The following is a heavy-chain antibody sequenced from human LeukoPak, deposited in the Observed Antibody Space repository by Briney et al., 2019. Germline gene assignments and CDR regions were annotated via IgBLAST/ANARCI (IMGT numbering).Heavy chain of an antibody. D-gene: IGHD6-19*01. CDR1: GFTFSTYG. CDR2: IWYDGSNK. Sequence: GRSLRLSCAASGFTFSTYGMHWVRQAPGKGLEWVAIIWYDGSNKYYADSVKGRFTISRDNSKNTLYLQMNSLRAEDTAVYYCASLYSSGLTNYWGQGTLVTVSS. CDR3: ASLYSSGLTNY. J-gene: IGHJ4*02. V-gene: IGHV3-33*01.